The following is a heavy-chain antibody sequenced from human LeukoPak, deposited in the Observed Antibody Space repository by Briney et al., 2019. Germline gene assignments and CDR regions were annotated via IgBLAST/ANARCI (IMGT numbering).Heavy chain of an antibody. Sequence: PGGSLRLSCAASGFTFSSYGMHWVRQAPGKGLEWVAVIWYDGSNKYYADSVKGRFTISRDNSKNTLYLQMNSLRAEDTAVYYCAREGAGYSYGKYWFDPWGQGTLVTVSS. CDR3: AREGAGYSYGKYWFDP. V-gene: IGHV3-33*01. CDR1: GFTFSSYG. D-gene: IGHD5-18*01. J-gene: IGHJ5*02. CDR2: IWYDGSNK.